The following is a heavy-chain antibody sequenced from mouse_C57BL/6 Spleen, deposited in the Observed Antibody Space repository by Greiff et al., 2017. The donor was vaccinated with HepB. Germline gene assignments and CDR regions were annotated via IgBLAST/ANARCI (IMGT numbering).Heavy chain of an antibody. CDR1: GYSITSGYY. CDR3: ARDCASPFAY. Sequence: EVKLQESGPGLVKPSQSLSLTCSVTGYSITSGYYWNWIRQFPGNKLEWMGYISYDGSNNYNPSLNNRISITRYTSKNHFFLKLNSVTTEDTATYYCARDCASPFAYWGQGTLVTVSA. J-gene: IGHJ3*01. V-gene: IGHV3-6*01. CDR2: ISYDGSN. D-gene: IGHD6-1*01.